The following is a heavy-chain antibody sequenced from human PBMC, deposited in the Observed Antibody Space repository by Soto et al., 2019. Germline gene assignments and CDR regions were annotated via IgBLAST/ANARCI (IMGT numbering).Heavy chain of an antibody. CDR3: VAPATRAGHYSAIKY. D-gene: IGHD3-9*01. V-gene: IGHV1-24*01. CDR1: GV. CDR2: FDPGDHEA. J-gene: IGHJ4*02. Sequence: QVQLVQSGAEVKKPGASVKVSCKLSGVHWVRQAPGKGLEWMGTFDPGDHEAIYAPKFQGRVTMTEDTSTNSAYLELSSLTSEDTATYYCVAPATRAGHYSAIKYWGQGSLVTVSS.